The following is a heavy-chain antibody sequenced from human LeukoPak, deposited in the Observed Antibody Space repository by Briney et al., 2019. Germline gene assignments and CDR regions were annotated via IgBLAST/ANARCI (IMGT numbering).Heavy chain of an antibody. CDR1: GYTFTSYY. J-gene: IGHJ4*02. CDR3: ARSPKRYSSGWYSDY. V-gene: IGHV1-46*01. CDR2: INPSGGST. Sequence: GASVKVSCKASGYTFTSYYMHWVRQAPGQGLEWMGIINPSGGSTSYAQKFQGRVTMTTDTSTSTAYMELRSLRSDDTAVYHCARSPKRYSSGWYSDYWGQGTLVTVSS. D-gene: IGHD6-19*01.